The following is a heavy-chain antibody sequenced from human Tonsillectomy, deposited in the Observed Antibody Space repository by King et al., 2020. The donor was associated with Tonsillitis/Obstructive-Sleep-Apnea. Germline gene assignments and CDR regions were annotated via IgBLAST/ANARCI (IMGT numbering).Heavy chain of an antibody. CDR3: AEHFRPGIKILWFGENPLAFDI. V-gene: IGHV4-39*01. CDR2: IYYSGST. D-gene: IGHD3-10*01. CDR1: GGSISSSSYY. Sequence: QLQESGPGLVKPSETLSLTCTVSGGSISSSSYYWGWIRQPPGKGLEWIGSIYYSGSTYYNPSLKSRVTISVDTSKNQFSLKLSSVTAADTAVYYCAEHFRPGIKILWFGENPLAFDIWGQGKMVPVSS. J-gene: IGHJ3*02.